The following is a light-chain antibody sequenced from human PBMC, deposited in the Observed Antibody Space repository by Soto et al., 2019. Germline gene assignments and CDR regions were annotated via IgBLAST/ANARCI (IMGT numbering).Light chain of an antibody. CDR3: QKSYSTHLT. J-gene: IGKJ5*01. V-gene: IGKV1-39*01. CDR1: QSISSY. CDR2: AAS. Sequence: DSQMTQAPASLSASVGDRVTITCRASQSISSYLNWYQQKPGKAPKLLIYAASSLQSGVPSRFSGSGSGTDFTLTISSLQPEDFATYYCQKSYSTHLTFGQGPRLEIK.